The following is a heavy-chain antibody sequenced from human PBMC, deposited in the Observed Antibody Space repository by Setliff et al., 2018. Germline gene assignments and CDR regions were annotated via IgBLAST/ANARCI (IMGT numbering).Heavy chain of an antibody. J-gene: IGHJ4*02. Sequence: KPSETLSLTCTVSGDSISRSTYYWGWIRQSPGKGLDWIGTVDHSGNTFYNPSLKSRVTISVDTSKNQLSLKLASVTAADTAVYYCARRDSTGYYGYSFDFWGQGTLVTV. CDR2: VDHSGNT. CDR3: ARRDSTGYYGYSFDF. D-gene: IGHD3-22*01. CDR1: GDSISRSTYY. V-gene: IGHV4-39*01.